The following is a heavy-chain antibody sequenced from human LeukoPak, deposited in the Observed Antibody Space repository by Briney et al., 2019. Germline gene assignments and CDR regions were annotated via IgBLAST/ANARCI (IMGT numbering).Heavy chain of an antibody. CDR3: ARVSVGLWFDP. J-gene: IGHJ5*02. Sequence: PSETLSLTCTVSGGSISITYYYWSWIRQPPGKGLEWIGYIHYTGSTNYNPSLKSRVTMSLDTSKNQFSLKLNSVAAADTAVYYCARVSVGLWFDPWGQGTLVTVSS. CDR2: IHYTGST. V-gene: IGHV4-61*01. D-gene: IGHD2-15*01. CDR1: GGSISITYYY.